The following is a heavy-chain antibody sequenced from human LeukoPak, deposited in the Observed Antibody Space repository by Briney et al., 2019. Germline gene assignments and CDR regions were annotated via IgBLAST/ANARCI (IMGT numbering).Heavy chain of an antibody. CDR3: AKGRGLSYDYGVDY. CDR2: IRYDGSNK. J-gene: IGHJ4*02. Sequence: GGSLRLSCAASGFTFSSYGMHWVRQAPGKGLEWVTFIRYDGSNKYYADSVKGRFTISRDNAKNSLYLQMNSLRAEDMALYYCAKGRGLSYDYGVDYWGQGTLVTVSS. CDR1: GFTFSSYG. V-gene: IGHV3-30*02. D-gene: IGHD4-17*01.